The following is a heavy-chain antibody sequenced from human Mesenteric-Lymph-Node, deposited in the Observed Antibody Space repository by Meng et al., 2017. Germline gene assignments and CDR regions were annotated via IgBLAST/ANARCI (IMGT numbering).Heavy chain of an antibody. J-gene: IGHJ5*02. CDR3: VRSSGWVRTGFDP. V-gene: IGHV4-39*01. CDR2: IGHSGTT. CDR1: GGSISTSGYY. Sequence: QPQLQDPGPGLVKPPQALSLTCSVSGGSISTSGYYWGWIRQPPGKGLEWIGSIGHSGTTYYTPSLRRRVTVSIDTSKNQFSLEVTSVTAADTAVYYCVRSSGWVRTGFDPWGQGTLVTVSS. D-gene: IGHD6-19*01.